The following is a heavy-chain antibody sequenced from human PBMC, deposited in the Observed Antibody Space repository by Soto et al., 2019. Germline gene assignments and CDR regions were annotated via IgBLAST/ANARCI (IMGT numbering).Heavy chain of an antibody. CDR2: IIPIFGTA. CDR3: ARALGSFAFDY. D-gene: IGHD3-3*02. J-gene: IGHJ4*02. Sequence: EASVKVSCKASGGTFSSYAINWVRQAPGQGLEWMGGIIPIFGTANYAQKFQGRVTITADESTSTAYMELSSLRSEDTAVYYCARALGSFAFDYWGQGTLVTVSS. CDR1: GGTFSSYA. V-gene: IGHV1-69*13.